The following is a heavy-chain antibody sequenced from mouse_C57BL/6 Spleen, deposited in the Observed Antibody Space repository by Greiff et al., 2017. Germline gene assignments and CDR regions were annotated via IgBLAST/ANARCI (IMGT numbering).Heavy chain of an antibody. CDR1: DYTFTVYT. Sequence: VQLLESGAELVQPGASVKLSCKAYDYTFTVYTIHWVKQRSGQGLEWVGWFYPGSGSIKYNEKFKDKSTLTADKSSRTVYMELSSLTSEDTAVYYCARHETAQATCAMDYWGQGTSVTVSS. V-gene: IGHV1-62-2*01. D-gene: IGHD3-2*02. J-gene: IGHJ4*01. CDR2: FYPGSGSI. CDR3: ARHETAQATCAMDY.